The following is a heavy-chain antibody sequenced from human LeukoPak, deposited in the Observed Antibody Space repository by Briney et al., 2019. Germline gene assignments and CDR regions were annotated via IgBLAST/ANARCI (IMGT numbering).Heavy chain of an antibody. Sequence: ASVKVSCKASGYTFTSYDINWVRQATGQGLEWMGWMNPNSGNTGYAQKFQGRVTMTRNTSISPAYMELSSLRSEDTAVYYCATATVTTQAYNWFDPWGQGTLVTVSS. CDR3: ATATVTTQAYNWFDP. J-gene: IGHJ5*02. V-gene: IGHV1-8*01. CDR1: GYTFTSYD. D-gene: IGHD4-17*01. CDR2: MNPNSGNT.